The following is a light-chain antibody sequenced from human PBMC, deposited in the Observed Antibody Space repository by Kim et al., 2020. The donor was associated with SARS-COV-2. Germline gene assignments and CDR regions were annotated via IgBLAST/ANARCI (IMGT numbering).Light chain of an antibody. CDR3: QQFNDYPRT. V-gene: IGKV1D-13*01. J-gene: IGKJ2*01. CDR1: QRVNSA. Sequence: SASVGDRVTITCRASQRVNSALAWYQQKPGTVPKLLIYDTSILESGVPSRFSGSGSGTDFTLNISNLQPEDFATYFCQQFNDYPRTFGQGTKLEI. CDR2: DTS.